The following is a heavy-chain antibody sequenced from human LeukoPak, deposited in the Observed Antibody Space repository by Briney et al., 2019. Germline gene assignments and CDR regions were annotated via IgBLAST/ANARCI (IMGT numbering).Heavy chain of an antibody. D-gene: IGHD1-26*01. V-gene: IGHV1-69*05. CDR1: GGTFSSYA. J-gene: IGHJ3*02. CDR2: IIPIFGTA. Sequence: ASVKVSCKASGGTFSSYAISWVRQAPGQGLEWMGGIIPIFGTANYAQKFQGRVTITTDESTSTAYMELSSLRSEDTAVYYCARGRPGSYDAFDIWGQGTMVTVSS. CDR3: ARGRPGSYDAFDI.